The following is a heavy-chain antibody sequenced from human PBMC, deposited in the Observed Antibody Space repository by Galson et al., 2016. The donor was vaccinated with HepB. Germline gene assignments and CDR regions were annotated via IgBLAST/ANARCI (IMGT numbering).Heavy chain of an antibody. D-gene: IGHD4-17*01. CDR1: RFTFNTYW. J-gene: IGHJ3*02. CDR2: ISVTGEVI. V-gene: IGHV3-21*01. Sequence: SLRLSCAASRFTFNTYWMNWVRQAPGKGLEWVSSISVTGEVIHYADSIQGRFTISRDNAKSLVCLEMNNLRVEDTAVYYCVGDYSSLDAFDIWGQGTMVTVSS. CDR3: VGDYSSLDAFDI.